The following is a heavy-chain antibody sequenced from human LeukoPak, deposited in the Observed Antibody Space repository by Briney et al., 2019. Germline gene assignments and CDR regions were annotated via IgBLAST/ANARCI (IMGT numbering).Heavy chain of an antibody. V-gene: IGHV4-4*07. J-gene: IGHJ3*02. CDR2: IYTSGST. D-gene: IGHD1-26*01. CDR3: ARELYSGSYDAFDI. Sequence: SETLSLTCTVSGGSISSYYWSWIRQPAGKGLEWIGRIYTSGSTNYNPSLKSRVTMSVDTSKNQLSLKLSSVTAADTAVYYCARELYSGSYDAFDIWGQGTMVTVSS. CDR1: GGSISSYY.